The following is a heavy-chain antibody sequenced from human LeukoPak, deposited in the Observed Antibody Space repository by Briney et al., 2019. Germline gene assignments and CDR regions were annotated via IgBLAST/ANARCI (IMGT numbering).Heavy chain of an antibody. V-gene: IGHV1-2*02. J-gene: IGHJ4*02. Sequence: ASVKGSCKAAGYTITGYYMHWVRQAPGQGLEWMGWINPNSGGTNYAQKFQGRVTMTRDTSTSTAYMELRSLRSDDTAVYYCARVPSLYCSSTSCYGWGQGTLVTVSS. CDR1: GYTITGYY. CDR3: ARVPSLYCSSTSCYG. CDR2: INPNSGGT. D-gene: IGHD2-2*01.